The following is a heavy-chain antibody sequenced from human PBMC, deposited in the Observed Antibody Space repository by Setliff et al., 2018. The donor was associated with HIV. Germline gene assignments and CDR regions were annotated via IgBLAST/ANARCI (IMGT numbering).Heavy chain of an antibody. V-gene: IGHV1-69*05. Sequence: SVKVSCKVSGDTFRNYDINWVRLAPGQGLEWMGEIMALFQRTQYAQKFQGRVTFTTDESTSTAYMELRSLRSDDTAIFYCARGRMAAAGMFIPRALDYWGQGTLVTVSS. J-gene: IGHJ4*02. CDR3: ARGRMAAAGMFIPRALDY. CDR1: GDTFRNYD. D-gene: IGHD6-13*01. CDR2: IMALFQRT.